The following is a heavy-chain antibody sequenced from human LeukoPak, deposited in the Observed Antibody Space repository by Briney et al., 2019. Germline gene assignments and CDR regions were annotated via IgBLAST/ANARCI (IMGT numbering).Heavy chain of an antibody. Sequence: SVKVSCKASGGTFSNYAISWVRQAPGQGLEWMGGIIPIFGTANYAQKFQGRVTITADESTSTAYMELSSLRSEDTAVYYCARDTGGSTSLNAFDIWGQGTMVTVSS. J-gene: IGHJ3*02. CDR2: IIPIFGTA. D-gene: IGHD2-2*01. V-gene: IGHV1-69*13. CDR3: ARDTGGSTSLNAFDI. CDR1: GGTFSNYA.